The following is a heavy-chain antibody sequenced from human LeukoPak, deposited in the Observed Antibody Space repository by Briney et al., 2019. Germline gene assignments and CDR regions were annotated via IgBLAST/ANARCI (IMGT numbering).Heavy chain of an antibody. D-gene: IGHD2-15*01. CDR2: IESDGSST. Sequence: GGSLRLSCAASGFDLSSYWMHWVRQAPGKGLVWVSRIESDGSSTSYADSVKGRFTISRDNAKNTLYLQMNSLRAEDTAVYYCARGYCSGGSCNRPFDYWGQGTPVTVSS. CDR1: GFDLSSYW. V-gene: IGHV3-74*01. CDR3: ARGYCSGGSCNRPFDY. J-gene: IGHJ4*02.